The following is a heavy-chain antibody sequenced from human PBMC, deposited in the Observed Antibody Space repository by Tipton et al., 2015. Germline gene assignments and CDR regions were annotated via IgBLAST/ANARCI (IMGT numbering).Heavy chain of an antibody. CDR1: GFSITSYT. CDR2: FRNSRTYI. CDR3: ARGGEWSVTSQIDY. J-gene: IGHJ4*02. V-gene: IGHV3-21*01. Sequence: GSLRLSCVASGFSITSYTIVWVRQAPGKGLEWVSSFRNSRTYIYDADSVKGRFTISRDNAKNTLYLQMNSLRAEDTAVYYCARGGEWSVTSQIDYWGQGTLVPVSS. D-gene: IGHD4-17*01.